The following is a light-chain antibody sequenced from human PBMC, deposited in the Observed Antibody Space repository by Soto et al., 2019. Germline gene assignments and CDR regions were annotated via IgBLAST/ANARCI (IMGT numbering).Light chain of an antibody. CDR2: GVS. J-gene: IGLJ3*02. V-gene: IGLV2-14*01. Sequence: QSALTQPASVSGSPGQSITISCTGTSSDVGGYNYVSWYQQHPGKAPKLIIYGVSNRPSGTSDRFSGSKSGNTASLTISGLQADDEADYYCSSSTSSNTLVFGGGTKLTVL. CDR1: SSDVGGYNY. CDR3: SSSTSSNTLV.